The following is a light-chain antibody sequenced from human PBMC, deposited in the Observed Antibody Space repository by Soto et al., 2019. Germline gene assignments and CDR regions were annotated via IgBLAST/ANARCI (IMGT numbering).Light chain of an antibody. CDR1: SSDVGGYNY. J-gene: IGLJ1*01. V-gene: IGLV2-14*01. Sequence: QSALTQPASVFGSPGQSITISCTGASSDVGGYNYVSWYQHHPGKAHKLIVYEVSNRPSGVPTRFSGSKSGNTASLTISGLQAEDEADYYCSSNTRTTILHLVFATGTKLTVL. CDR2: EVS. CDR3: SSNTRTTILHLV.